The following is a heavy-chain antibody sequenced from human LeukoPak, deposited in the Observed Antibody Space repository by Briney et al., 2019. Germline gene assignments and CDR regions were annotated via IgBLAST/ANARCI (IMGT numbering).Heavy chain of an antibody. Sequence: GGSLRLSCAASGFTFSDYYMSWIRQALGKGLEWVSYISSSGSTIYYADSVKGRFTISRDNAKNSLYLQMNSLRAEDTAVYYCARAGDSSSWYDGYYYYGMDVWGQGTTVTVSS. V-gene: IGHV3-11*01. CDR2: ISSSGSTI. D-gene: IGHD6-13*01. CDR1: GFTFSDYY. CDR3: ARAGDSSSWYDGYYYYGMDV. J-gene: IGHJ6*02.